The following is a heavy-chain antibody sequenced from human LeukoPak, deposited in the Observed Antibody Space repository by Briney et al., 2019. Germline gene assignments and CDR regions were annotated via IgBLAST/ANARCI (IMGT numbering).Heavy chain of an antibody. CDR3: ARPDGDSGGNYGC. J-gene: IGHJ4*02. D-gene: IGHD4-23*01. CDR2: INPNSGDI. Sequence: ASVKVSCKASGYTFTGHYMHWVRHAPGRGPELMGWINPNSGDINYAQKFQGRVTMTRDTSISTAYMELSRLRSDDTAVYYCARPDGDSGGNYGCWGQGTLVTVSS. CDR1: GYTFTGHY. V-gene: IGHV1-2*02.